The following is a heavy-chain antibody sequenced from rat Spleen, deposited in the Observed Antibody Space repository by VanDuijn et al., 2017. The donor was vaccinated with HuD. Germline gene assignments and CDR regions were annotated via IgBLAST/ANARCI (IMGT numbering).Heavy chain of an antibody. Sequence: EVQLVESGGGLVQPGRSLKLSCAASGFTFSSFPMAWVRQAPTRGLEWVASIDSSGSKSYFRDSVTGRFTISRDNAKSTLYLQMDSLRSADTATYYCARRHYGYTDYFDYWGQGVMVTVSS. CDR2: IDSSGSKS. J-gene: IGHJ2*01. D-gene: IGHD1-9*01. CDR1: GFTFSSFP. V-gene: IGHV5-29*01. CDR3: ARRHYGYTDYFDY.